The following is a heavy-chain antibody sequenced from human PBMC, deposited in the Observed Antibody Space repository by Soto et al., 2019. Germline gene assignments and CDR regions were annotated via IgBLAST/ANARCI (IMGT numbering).Heavy chain of an antibody. CDR2: IWYDGSNK. J-gene: IGHJ4*02. Sequence: GGSLRLSCAASGFTFSSYGMHWVRQAPGKGLEWVAVIWYDGSNKYFADSVKGRFAISRDNSKNTLYLQMNSLRAEDTAVYYCGREGLRALYSFDYWGRGPRVTASS. CDR1: GFTFSSYG. CDR3: GREGLRALYSFDY. D-gene: IGHD2-21*01. V-gene: IGHV3-33*01.